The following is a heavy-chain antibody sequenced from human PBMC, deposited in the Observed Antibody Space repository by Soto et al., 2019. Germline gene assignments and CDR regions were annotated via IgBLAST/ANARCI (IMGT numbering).Heavy chain of an antibody. J-gene: IGHJ4*02. D-gene: IGHD3-22*01. Sequence: GESLKISCKGSGYSFTSYWIGWVRQMPGKGLEWMGIIYPGDSDTSYSPSFQGQVTISADKSISTAYLQWSSLKASDTAMYYCARLSYYYDSGGYYYFDFWGQGTLVTVSS. CDR2: IYPGDSDT. V-gene: IGHV5-51*01. CDR3: ARLSYYYDSGGYYYFDF. CDR1: GYSFTSYW.